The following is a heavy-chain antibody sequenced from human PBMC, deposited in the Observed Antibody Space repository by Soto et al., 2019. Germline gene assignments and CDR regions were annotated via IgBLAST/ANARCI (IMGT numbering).Heavy chain of an antibody. J-gene: IGHJ4*02. D-gene: IGHD6-13*01. CDR2: ISYGGDNK. CDR3: AKARHSTSWYGVEADF. Sequence: QVQLVESGEGVVQPGRSLRLSCAASRFIFSDYAMHWVRQAPGKGLEWVAVISYGGDNKYYAESVRGRFAISRDNLKNTLYLQMNSLNPEDTAVYHCAKARHSTSWYGVEADFWGQGTLVTVSS. V-gene: IGHV3-30*09. CDR1: RFIFSDYA.